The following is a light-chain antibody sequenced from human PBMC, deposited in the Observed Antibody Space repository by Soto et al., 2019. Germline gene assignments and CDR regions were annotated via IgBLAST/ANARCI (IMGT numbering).Light chain of an antibody. CDR3: QQYNSYSYT. Sequence: DIQMTQSPSTLSASVGDRVTITCRASQSISSWLAWYQQKPGKAPKLLIYDASSLASGVPSRFSGSGSGTEFTLTISSLQPDDFATYYGQQYNSYSYTFGQGTKLEIK. CDR2: DAS. V-gene: IGKV1-5*01. CDR1: QSISSW. J-gene: IGKJ2*01.